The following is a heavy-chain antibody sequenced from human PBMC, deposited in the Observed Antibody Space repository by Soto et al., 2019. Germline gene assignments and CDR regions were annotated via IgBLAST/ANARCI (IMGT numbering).Heavy chain of an antibody. CDR2: IIPFFGTA. V-gene: IGHV1-69*13. Sequence: SVKVSCKTSGGTFSTFGISWVRQAPGQGLEWMGGIIPFFGTAEYSQKFEDRITITADESTNTVYMDLRSLTSEDTAIYYCARTAPMDAGDKYYYDFWGQGTLVTVSS. CDR3: ARTAPMDAGDKYYYDF. CDR1: GGTFSTFG. J-gene: IGHJ4*02. D-gene: IGHD3-16*01.